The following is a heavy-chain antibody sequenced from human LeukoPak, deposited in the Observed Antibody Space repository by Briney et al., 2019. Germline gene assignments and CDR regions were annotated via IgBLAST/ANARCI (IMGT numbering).Heavy chain of an antibody. CDR2: ISSSSSTI. D-gene: IGHD5-18*01. CDR1: GFTFSRYS. J-gene: IGHJ4*02. CDR3: ARDAHSGYSYGYSSDY. V-gene: IGHV3-48*01. Sequence: GGSLRLSCAASGFTFSRYSMNWVRQAPGKGLEWVSSISSSSSTIYYADSVKGRFTISRDNAKNSLYLQMNSLRAEDTAVYYCARDAHSGYSYGYSSDYWGQGTLVTVSS.